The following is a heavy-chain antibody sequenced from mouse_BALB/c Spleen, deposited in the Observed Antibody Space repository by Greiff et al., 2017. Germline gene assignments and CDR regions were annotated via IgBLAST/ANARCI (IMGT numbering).Heavy chain of an antibody. V-gene: IGHV14-3*02. CDR3: SNYGSSAMDY. D-gene: IGHD1-1*01. Sequence: VQLQQSGAELVKPGASVTLSCTASGFNFTDTYMHWVKQSPEQGLEWLGRIDPANGNTKYDPKFQGKATITADTSSNTAYLQLSSLTSEDTAVYYCSNYGSSAMDYWGQGTSVTVSS. J-gene: IGHJ4*01. CDR1: GFNFTDTY. CDR2: IDPANGNT.